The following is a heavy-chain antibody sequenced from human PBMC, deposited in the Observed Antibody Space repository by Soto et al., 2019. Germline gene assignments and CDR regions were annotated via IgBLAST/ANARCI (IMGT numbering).Heavy chain of an antibody. D-gene: IGHD3-22*01. CDR3: AREGRDDYGSSGSNFDY. Sequence: QVQLQESGPGLVKPSGTLSLTCAVSGGSISSSNWWSWVRQPPGKGLEWIGEIYHSGSTNYNPSLKGRVTISVDTSESPFSLKLSSVTAADTAVYYCAREGRDDYGSSGSNFDYWGQGTLVTVSS. J-gene: IGHJ4*02. CDR1: GGSISSSNW. V-gene: IGHV4-4*02. CDR2: IYHSGST.